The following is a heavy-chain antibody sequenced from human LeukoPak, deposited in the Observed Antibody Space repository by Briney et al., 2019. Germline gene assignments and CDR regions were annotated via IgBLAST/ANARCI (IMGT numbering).Heavy chain of an antibody. V-gene: IGHV1-69*04. Sequence: VASVKVSCKASGYTFTSYGISWVRQAPGQGLEWMGRIIPILGIANYAQKFQGRVTITADKSTSTAYMELSSLRSEDTAVYYCARDQYYYDSSGYYPHLFDYWGQGTLVTVSS. CDR2: IIPILGIA. D-gene: IGHD3-22*01. J-gene: IGHJ4*02. CDR3: ARDQYYYDSSGYYPHLFDY. CDR1: GYTFTSYG.